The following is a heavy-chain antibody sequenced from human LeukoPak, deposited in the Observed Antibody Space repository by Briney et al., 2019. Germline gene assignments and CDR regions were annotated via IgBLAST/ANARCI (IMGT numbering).Heavy chain of an antibody. Sequence: GGSLRLSCAASGFTFSTYTMNWIRQAPGKGLEWVSYITSAGRAIHYADSVQGRFTISRDNARNSLYLQMNGLRAEDTAVYYCASDIVATSGDFWGQGTLVTVSS. CDR3: ASDIVATSGDF. CDR1: GFTFSTYT. CDR2: ITSAGRAI. J-gene: IGHJ4*02. V-gene: IGHV3-11*01. D-gene: IGHD5-12*01.